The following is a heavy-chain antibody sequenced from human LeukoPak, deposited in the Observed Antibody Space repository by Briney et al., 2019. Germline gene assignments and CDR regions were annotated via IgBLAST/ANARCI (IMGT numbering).Heavy chain of an antibody. V-gene: IGHV4-59*01. CDR3: AKAREYSGYDWDY. D-gene: IGHD5-12*01. CDR1: GGSISSYY. J-gene: IGHJ4*02. CDR2: IYYSGST. Sequence: SETLSLTCTVSGGSISSYYWSWIRQPPGKGLEWIGYIYYSGSTNYNPSLKSRVTISVDTSKNQFSLKLSSVTAADTAVYYCAKAREYSGYDWDYWGQGTLVTVSS.